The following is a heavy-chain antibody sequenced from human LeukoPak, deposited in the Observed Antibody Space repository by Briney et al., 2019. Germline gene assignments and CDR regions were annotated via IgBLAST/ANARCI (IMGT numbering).Heavy chain of an antibody. CDR3: ARANMVRGVGLFFDRNWFDP. Sequence: ASVKVSCKASGYTFTSYDINWVRQATGQGLEWMGWMNPNRGNTGYAQKFQGRVTITRNTSISTAYMELSSLRSEDTAVYYCARANMVRGVGLFFDRNWFDPWGQGTLVTVSS. V-gene: IGHV1-8*03. CDR1: GYTFTSYD. CDR2: MNPNRGNT. D-gene: IGHD3-10*01. J-gene: IGHJ5*02.